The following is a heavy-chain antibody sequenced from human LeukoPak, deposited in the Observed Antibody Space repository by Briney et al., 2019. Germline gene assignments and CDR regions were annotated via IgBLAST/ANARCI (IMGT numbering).Heavy chain of an antibody. CDR2: ISSSSSYI. V-gene: IGHV3-21*01. CDR3: AWFWSGYLRFDP. D-gene: IGHD3-3*01. Sequence: GGSLRLSCAASGFTFSSYSMNWVRQAPGKGLEWVSSISSSSSYIYYADSVKGRFTISRDNAKNSLYLQMNSLRAEETAVYYCAWFWSGYLRFDPWGQGTLVAVSS. CDR1: GFTFSSYS. J-gene: IGHJ5*02.